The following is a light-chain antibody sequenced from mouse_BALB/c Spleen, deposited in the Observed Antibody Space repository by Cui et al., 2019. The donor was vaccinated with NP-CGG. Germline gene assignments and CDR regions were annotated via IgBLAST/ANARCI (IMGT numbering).Light chain of an antibody. CDR3: ALWYSNHWV. CDR1: TGAVTTSNY. CDR2: GTN. V-gene: IGLV1*01. J-gene: IGLJ1*01. Sequence: QAVVTQESALTTSPGETVTLTCCSSTGAVTTSNYANWAQEKPDHLFTGLIGGTNNRVPGVPARFSGSLIGDKAALTITGAQTEDEAIYFCALWYSNHWVFGGGTKLTVL.